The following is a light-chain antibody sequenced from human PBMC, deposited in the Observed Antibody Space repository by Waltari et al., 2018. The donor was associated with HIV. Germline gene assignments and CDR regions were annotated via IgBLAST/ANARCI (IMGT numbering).Light chain of an antibody. CDR2: KAS. CDR3: QQYNSDFYT. J-gene: IGKJ2*01. Sequence: IQMTQSPSVLSASVGDRITITCRASQNVESWLAWYQQRPGNAPKLLIYKASILEYGVPARFSGSGSGTDFTLTINSLHPDDFATYYCQQYNSDFYTFGQGTRLDLK. V-gene: IGKV1-5*03. CDR1: QNVESW.